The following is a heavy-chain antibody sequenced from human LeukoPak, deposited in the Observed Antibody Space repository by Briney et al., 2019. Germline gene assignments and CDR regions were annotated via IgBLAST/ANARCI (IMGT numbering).Heavy chain of an antibody. V-gene: IGHV5-51*01. CDR2: IYPGDSDT. Sequence: GESLKISCKGSRHSFTSYWIGWVRQMPGKGLEWMAIIYPGDSDTRYSPSFQGQVTISADKSINTAYLQWSSLKASDTAMYYCARSSDSSGYYDYFDYWGQGTLVTVSS. D-gene: IGHD3-22*01. CDR3: ARSSDSSGYYDYFDY. J-gene: IGHJ4*02. CDR1: RHSFTSYW.